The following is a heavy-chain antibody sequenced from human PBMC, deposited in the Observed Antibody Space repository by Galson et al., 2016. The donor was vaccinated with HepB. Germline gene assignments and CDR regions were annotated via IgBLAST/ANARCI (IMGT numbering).Heavy chain of an antibody. D-gene: IGHD6-25*01. CDR2: ISSGSAYI. Sequence: LRLSCAASGFTFSTYSMNWVRQAPGKGLEWVSSISSGSAYIYYADSVKGRFTISRDNAKNSLYLQMNSLRAEDTAVYYCARGGGYSSGWDSFWGQGTLVTVSS. CDR1: GFTFSTYS. CDR3: ARGGGYSSGWDSF. V-gene: IGHV3-21*01. J-gene: IGHJ4*02.